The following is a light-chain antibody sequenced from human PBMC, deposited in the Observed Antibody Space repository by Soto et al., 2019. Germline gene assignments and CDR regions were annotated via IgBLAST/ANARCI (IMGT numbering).Light chain of an antibody. CDR2: GAS. Sequence: EIVMTQSPATLSVSPGDRATLSCRASQSVSSNLAWYQQKPGQAPRLLIYGASTRATGIPARFSGSGFGTEFTLTISSFQSEDLAVYYCQQYHLWPLTFGGGTKVDIK. CDR1: QSVSSN. V-gene: IGKV3-15*01. CDR3: QQYHLWPLT. J-gene: IGKJ4*01.